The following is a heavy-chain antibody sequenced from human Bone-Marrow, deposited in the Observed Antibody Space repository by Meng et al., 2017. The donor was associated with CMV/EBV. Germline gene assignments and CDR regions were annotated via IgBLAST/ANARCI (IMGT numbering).Heavy chain of an antibody. CDR2: IIPIFGTA. J-gene: IGHJ3*02. D-gene: IGHD2-2*02. Sequence: SVKVSCKASGGTFSSYAISWVRQAPGQGLEWMGGIIPIFGTANYAQKFQGRVTITTDESTSTAYMELSSLRSEDTAVNYCARGVCSSTSCYNGDDAFDIWGQGTMVTVSS. CDR3: ARGVCSSTSCYNGDDAFDI. V-gene: IGHV1-69*05. CDR1: GGTFSSYA.